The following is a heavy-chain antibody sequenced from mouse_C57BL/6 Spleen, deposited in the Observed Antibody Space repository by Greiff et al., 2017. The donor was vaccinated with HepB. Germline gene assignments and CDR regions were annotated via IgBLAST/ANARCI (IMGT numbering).Heavy chain of an antibody. CDR2: IDPEDGET. D-gene: IGHD2-1*01. J-gene: IGHJ4*01. CDR3: AGGGGKEGYAMDY. CDR1: GFNIKDYY. V-gene: IGHV14-2*01. Sequence: VQLKQSGAELVKPGASVKLSCTASGFNIKDYYMHWVKQRTEQGLEWIGRIDPEDGETKYAPKFQGKATITADTSSNTAYLQLSSLTSEDTAVYYCAGGGGKEGYAMDYWGQGTSVTVSS.